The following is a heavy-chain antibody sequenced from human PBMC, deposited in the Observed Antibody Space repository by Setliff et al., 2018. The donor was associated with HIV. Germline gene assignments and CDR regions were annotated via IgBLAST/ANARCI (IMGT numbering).Heavy chain of an antibody. CDR2: VYTSGST. CDR3: ARVFPPIRGAPFGTPPGAFDI. Sequence: SETLSLTCSVSGGSMSTYYWSWIRQPAGKRLEWIGRVYTSGSTIYNPSLRSRVTMSVDTSKSQFSLKLNSVAAADTAVYYCARVFPPIRGAPFGTPPGAFDIWGQGIMVTVSS. V-gene: IGHV4-4*07. J-gene: IGHJ3*02. D-gene: IGHD2-15*01. CDR1: GGSMSTYY.